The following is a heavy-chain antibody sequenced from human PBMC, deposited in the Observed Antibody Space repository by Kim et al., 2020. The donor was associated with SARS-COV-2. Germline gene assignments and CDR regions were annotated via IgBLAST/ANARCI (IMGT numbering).Heavy chain of an antibody. CDR1: GFTFSSYA. V-gene: IGHV3-30*18. J-gene: IGHJ4*02. CDR3: AKDHGGYYDSSGYYSDNYFDY. Sequence: GGSLRLSCVASGFTFSSYAMHWVRQAPGKGLEWVADIPYGGSNKYYADSVKGRLTISRDNSKNTLFLQMNSLRAEDTAVYYCAKDHGGYYDSSGYYSDNYFDYWGQGTLVTVSS. D-gene: IGHD3-22*01. CDR2: IPYGGSNK.